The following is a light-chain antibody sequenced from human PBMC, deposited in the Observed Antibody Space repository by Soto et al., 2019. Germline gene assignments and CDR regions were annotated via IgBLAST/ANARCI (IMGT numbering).Light chain of an antibody. CDR1: QSVSSY. J-gene: IGKJ2*01. Sequence: EILLTQSPATLSLSPGERATLSFSSSQSVSSYLAWYQQKHGQAPRLLIYDASTRATGVPARFSGSGSGTDFTLTIRSLKSEDFAVYYCQHYNYWPYTFGQGTK. V-gene: IGKV3-11*01. CDR3: QHYNYWPYT. CDR2: DAS.